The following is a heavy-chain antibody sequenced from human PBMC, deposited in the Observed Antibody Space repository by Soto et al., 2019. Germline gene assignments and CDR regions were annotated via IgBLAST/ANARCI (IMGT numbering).Heavy chain of an antibody. Sequence: HPGGSLRLSCAASGFTFSNYWLHWVRHAPGKGLVWVSRINSDGSTTNYADSVKGRFTISRDNAKNTLYLQMNSLRADDTAVYYCARHPYFDFWGQGTLVTVSS. CDR3: ARHPYFDF. J-gene: IGHJ4*02. CDR1: GFTFSNYW. V-gene: IGHV3-74*01. CDR2: INSDGSTT.